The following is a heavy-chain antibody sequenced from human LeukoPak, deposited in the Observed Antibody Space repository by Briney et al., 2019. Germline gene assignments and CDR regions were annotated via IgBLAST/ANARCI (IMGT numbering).Heavy chain of an antibody. Sequence: GGSLRVSCAASGFTFSSYGMHWVRQAPGKGLEWVAVIWYDGSNKYYADSVKGRFTISRDNSKNTLYLQMNSLRAEDTAVYYCARYHSSYDWDYWGQGTLVTVSS. V-gene: IGHV3-33*01. CDR2: IWYDGSNK. J-gene: IGHJ4*02. D-gene: IGHD5-12*01. CDR1: GFTFSSYG. CDR3: ARYHSSYDWDY.